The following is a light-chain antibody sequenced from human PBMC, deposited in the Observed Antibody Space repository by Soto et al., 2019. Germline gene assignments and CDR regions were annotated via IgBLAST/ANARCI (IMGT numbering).Light chain of an antibody. Sequence: DIVMTQSPLSLPVTPGEPASISCRASQSLLHSNGYNYLDWYLQTQGQSLQLLIYLGSNRASGVPDGCSGSGSGTDFTLKIRRVEAEDVGVYYCLQALQTPWTFGQGTKVEIK. CDR3: LQALQTPWT. CDR1: QSLLHSNGYNY. CDR2: LGS. V-gene: IGKV2-28*01. J-gene: IGKJ1*01.